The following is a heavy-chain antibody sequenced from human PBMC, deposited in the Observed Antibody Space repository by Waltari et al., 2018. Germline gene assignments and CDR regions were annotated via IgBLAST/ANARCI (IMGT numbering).Heavy chain of an antibody. V-gene: IGHV4-59*01. CDR2: IYYTGST. Sequence: QVQLQESGPSLLKPSETLSLFCPVSGVPISGFYWSWVRQPPGKGLDWIGYIYYTGSTNFNPSLKSRVTMSVDTSKNQFSLKLSSVTAADTAFYYCARGGGGDWEWFDPWGQGTLVTVSS. CDR1: GVPISGFY. J-gene: IGHJ5*02. D-gene: IGHD2-21*02. CDR3: ARGGGGDWEWFDP.